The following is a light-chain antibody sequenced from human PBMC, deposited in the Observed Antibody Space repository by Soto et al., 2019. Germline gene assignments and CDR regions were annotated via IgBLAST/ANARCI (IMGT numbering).Light chain of an antibody. Sequence: QSVLTQTPSASGTPGQRVTISCSGSSSNIGSNTVNWYQQLPSTAPKLLIYYNNQRPSGVPDRFSGSKSGTSASLAISGVQSEDQADYYCATWDDTLNVRMFGGGTKLTVL. CDR1: SSNIGSNT. CDR2: YNN. CDR3: ATWDDTLNVRM. V-gene: IGLV1-44*01. J-gene: IGLJ3*02.